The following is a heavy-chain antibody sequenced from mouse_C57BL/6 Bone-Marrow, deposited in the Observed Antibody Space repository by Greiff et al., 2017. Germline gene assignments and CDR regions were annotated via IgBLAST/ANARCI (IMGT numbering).Heavy chain of an antibody. CDR3: ARRRQLRLFDY. CDR1: GFTFSSYG. CDR2: ISSGGSYT. D-gene: IGHD3-2*02. J-gene: IGHJ2*01. Sequence: EVKVVESGGDLVKPGGSLKLSCAASGFTFSSYGMSWVRPTPDKRLEWVATISSGGSYTYYPDSVKGRFTISRDNAKNTLYLQMSSLKSEDTAMYYCARRRQLRLFDYWGQGTTLTVSS. V-gene: IGHV5-6*02.